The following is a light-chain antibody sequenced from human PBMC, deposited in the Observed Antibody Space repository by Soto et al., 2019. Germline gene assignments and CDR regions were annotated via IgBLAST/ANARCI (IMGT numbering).Light chain of an antibody. CDR1: ALSKQY. CDR3: QSAEKGGSNYV. Sequence: SYELTQPPSVSVSPGQTARITCFGDALSKQYVSWYQQRPGQAPVLVIYKDTERPSGIPERFSGSTSGTTVTLTIGGAQEKDEVDYFCQSAEKGGSNYVFGPGTKLTVL. CDR2: KDT. V-gene: IGLV3-25*03. J-gene: IGLJ1*01.